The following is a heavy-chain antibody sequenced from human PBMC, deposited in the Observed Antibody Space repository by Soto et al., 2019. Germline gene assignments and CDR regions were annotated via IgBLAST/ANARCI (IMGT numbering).Heavy chain of an antibody. CDR1: GGSITTGGYY. J-gene: IGHJ4*02. CDR3: ARTKCSGGSCYSWSLDY. Sequence: PSETLSLTCTVSGGSITTGGYYWSWIRQLPGKGLEWIGHRYYSESTYCNPSLKSRVSISLDTSKNQFSLKLSFVTAADTAMYYCARTKCSGGSCYSWSLDYWGQGTPVTSPQ. V-gene: IGHV4-31*03. CDR2: RYYSEST. D-gene: IGHD2-15*01.